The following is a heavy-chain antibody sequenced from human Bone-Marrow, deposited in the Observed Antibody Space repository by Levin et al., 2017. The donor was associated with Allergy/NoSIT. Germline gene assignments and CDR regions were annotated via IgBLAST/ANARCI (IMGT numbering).Heavy chain of an antibody. Sequence: GGSLRLSCAASGFTFSSYWMHWVRQAPGKGLVWVSRINSDGSSTSYADSVKGRFTISRDNAKNTLYLQMNSLRAEDTAVYYCARGTRYCSGGSCYWVYDYWGQGTLVTVSS. D-gene: IGHD2-15*01. CDR3: ARGTRYCSGGSCYWVYDY. CDR1: GFTFSSYW. CDR2: INSDGSST. J-gene: IGHJ4*02. V-gene: IGHV3-74*01.